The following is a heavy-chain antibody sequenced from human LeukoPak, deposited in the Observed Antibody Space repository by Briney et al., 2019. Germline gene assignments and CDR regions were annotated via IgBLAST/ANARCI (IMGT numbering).Heavy chain of an antibody. CDR2: ISSRSSNI. D-gene: IGHD3-9*01. CDR3: ARALYYDILTNYQTHTYYFDY. CDR1: GFSFGAYS. Sequence: GGSLRLSCAASGFSFGAYSMNWVRQAPGKGLEWVSSISSRSSNIYYADSTKGRFTVSRDNAKNSLYLQMNSLRAEDTAVYYCARALYYDILTNYQTHTYYFDYWGQGTLLTVSS. V-gene: IGHV3-21*01. J-gene: IGHJ4*02.